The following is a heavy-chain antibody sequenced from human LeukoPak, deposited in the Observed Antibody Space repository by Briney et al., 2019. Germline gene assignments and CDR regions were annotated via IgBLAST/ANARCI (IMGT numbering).Heavy chain of an antibody. V-gene: IGHV4-39*01. D-gene: IGHD1-26*01. J-gene: IGHJ4*02. CDR1: GDSISSSSYY. CDR3: ARGLSGSYFPDY. Sequence: SETLSLTCTVSGDSISSSSYYWGWIRQPPGKGLEWIGSIYYSGSTYYNPSLKSRVTISVDTSKNPFSLKLSSVTAADTAVYYCARGLSGSYFPDYWGQGTLVTVSS. CDR2: IYYSGST.